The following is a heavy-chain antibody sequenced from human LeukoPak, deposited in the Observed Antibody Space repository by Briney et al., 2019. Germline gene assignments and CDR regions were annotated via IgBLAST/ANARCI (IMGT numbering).Heavy chain of an antibody. J-gene: IGHJ4*02. CDR2: IYHSGST. Sequence: SETLSLTCTVSGGSISSYYWSWIRQPPGKGLEWIGSIYHSGSTYYNPSLKSRVTISVDTSKNQFSLKLSSVTAADTAVYYCARVRWLQLADYWGQGTLVTVSS. CDR1: GGSISSYY. V-gene: IGHV4-38-2*02. CDR3: ARVRWLQLADY. D-gene: IGHD6-13*01.